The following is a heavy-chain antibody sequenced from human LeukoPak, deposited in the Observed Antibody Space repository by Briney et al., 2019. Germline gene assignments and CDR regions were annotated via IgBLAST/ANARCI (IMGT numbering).Heavy chain of an antibody. Sequence: GGSLRLSCAASGFTFSSYSMNWVRQAPGKGLEWVSYISSSSSTIYYADSVKGRFTISRDNAKNSLYLQMNSLRPEDTAVYYCARDGHVDSSSIDYWGQGTLVTVSS. CDR1: GFTFSSYS. J-gene: IGHJ4*02. D-gene: IGHD6-6*01. CDR3: ARDGHVDSSSIDY. V-gene: IGHV3-48*01. CDR2: ISSSSSTI.